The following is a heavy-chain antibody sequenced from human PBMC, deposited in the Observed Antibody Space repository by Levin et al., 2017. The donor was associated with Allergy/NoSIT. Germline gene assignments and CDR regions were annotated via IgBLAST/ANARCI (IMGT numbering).Heavy chain of an antibody. CDR1: GFTFSTYC. Sequence: GGSLRLSCAASGFTFSTYCMSWVRQAPGKGLEWVANIKQDGSENYYVDSVKGRFTISRDNAKNSLFLQMNSLRAEDTAVYYCARNHENLNRGFPLYWGQGTLVTVSS. CDR3: ARNHENLNRGFPLY. CDR2: IKQDGSEN. J-gene: IGHJ4*02. V-gene: IGHV3-7*01.